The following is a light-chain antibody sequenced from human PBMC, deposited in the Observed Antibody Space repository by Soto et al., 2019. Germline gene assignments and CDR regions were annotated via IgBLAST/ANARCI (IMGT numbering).Light chain of an antibody. CDR2: GAS. Sequence: EIVLTQSPATLSLSPGERATLSCRASPSVSSSYLAWYQQKPGQAPRLLIYGASSRATGLPDRFSGSGSGTDFTLTISRLEPEDFAVYYCQQYGSSPWTFGQGTKVDIK. J-gene: IGKJ1*01. V-gene: IGKV3-20*01. CDR1: PSVSSSY. CDR3: QQYGSSPWT.